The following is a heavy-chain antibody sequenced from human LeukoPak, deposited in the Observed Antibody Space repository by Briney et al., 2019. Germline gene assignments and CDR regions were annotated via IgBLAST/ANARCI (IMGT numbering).Heavy chain of an antibody. Sequence: SETLSLTCTVSGGSISSYYWSWIRQPPGKGLEWIGYIFYSGNINYNPSLKSRVTISVDTSKNQFSLKLSSVTAADTAVYYCARAPSGSTVDFDYWGQGTLVTVSS. CDR3: ARAPSGSTVDFDY. D-gene: IGHD1-26*01. CDR2: IFYSGNI. V-gene: IGHV4-59*01. J-gene: IGHJ4*02. CDR1: GGSISSYY.